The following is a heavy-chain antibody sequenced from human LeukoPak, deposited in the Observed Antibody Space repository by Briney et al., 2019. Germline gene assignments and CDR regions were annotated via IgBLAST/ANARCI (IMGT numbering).Heavy chain of an antibody. Sequence: PSASAKVSCKASGYSLTTYYMHWVRQAPGQGLEWMAIINPSGGGTKYAQKFQGRVTMTRDTPTNTVYMELSSLRTEDTAVYYCASVYLYGMDVWGQGTTVTVSS. CDR2: INPSGGGT. V-gene: IGHV1-46*01. CDR3: ASVYLYGMDV. CDR1: GYSLTTYY. D-gene: IGHD2-8*01. J-gene: IGHJ6*02.